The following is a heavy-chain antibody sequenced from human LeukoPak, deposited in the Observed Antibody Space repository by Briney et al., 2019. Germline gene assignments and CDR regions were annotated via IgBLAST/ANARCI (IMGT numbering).Heavy chain of an antibody. V-gene: IGHV4-38-2*02. Sequence: SETLSLTCTVSGYSISSGYYWGWIRQPPGKGLEWIGTIYHSGSSYYNPSLKSRVTISVDTPKNQFSLQLNSVTAADTALFFCARVGYYPDYYMDVWGKGTTVTVSS. D-gene: IGHD2-21*01. J-gene: IGHJ6*03. CDR2: IYHSGSS. CDR3: ARVGYYPDYYMDV. CDR1: GYSISSGYY.